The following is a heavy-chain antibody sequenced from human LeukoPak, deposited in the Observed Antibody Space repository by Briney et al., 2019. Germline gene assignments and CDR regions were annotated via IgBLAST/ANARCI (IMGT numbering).Heavy chain of an antibody. CDR2: ISSSGSTI. Sequence: GGSLRLSCAASGFTFSSYEMNWVRQPPGKGLERVSYISSSGSTIYYADSVKGRFTISRDNGKNSLYLQMNSLRAEDTAVYYCARVNLLQSRSPGGYAFDIWGQGTMVTVSS. D-gene: IGHD5-24*01. CDR1: GFTFSSYE. J-gene: IGHJ3*02. V-gene: IGHV3-48*03. CDR3: ARVNLLQSRSPGGYAFDI.